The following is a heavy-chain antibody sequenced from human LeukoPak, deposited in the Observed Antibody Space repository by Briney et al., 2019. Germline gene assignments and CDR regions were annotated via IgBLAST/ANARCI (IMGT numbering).Heavy chain of an antibody. J-gene: IGHJ4*02. V-gene: IGHV4-38-2*02. CDR2: MHNSGST. CDR1: GYSLSTDYH. Sequence: SETLSLTCAVSGYSLSTDYHWGWIRQPPGKGLEWIGAMHNSGSTYYNPSLKSRVTISVDTSKNQVSLKLNSVTAADTAVDYCARDRSYYTFDYWGQGTLVVVSA. CDR3: ARDRSYYTFDY. D-gene: IGHD3-10*01.